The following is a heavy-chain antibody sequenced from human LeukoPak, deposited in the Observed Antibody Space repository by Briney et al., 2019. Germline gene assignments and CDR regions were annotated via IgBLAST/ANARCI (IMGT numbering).Heavy chain of an antibody. V-gene: IGHV4-61*02. D-gene: IGHD2-21*01. Sequence: SETLSLTCTVSGGSISSDSYYWSWIRQPAGKGLEWIGRIYTSGSTNYNPSLKSRVSISVDTSNNQFSLRLSSVTASDTAVYYCVRERTMVGGADIWGQGTKVTVSS. CDR3: VRERTMVGGADI. CDR1: GGSISSDSYY. J-gene: IGHJ3*02. CDR2: IYTSGST.